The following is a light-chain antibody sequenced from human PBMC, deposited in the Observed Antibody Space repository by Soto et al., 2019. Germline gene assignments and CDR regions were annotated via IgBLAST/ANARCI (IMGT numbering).Light chain of an antibody. CDR1: QYVSTY. Sequence: EIVLTQSPATLSLSPGERATLSCRASQYVSTYLAWYQQKPGQAPRLLMYDAYSRATGIPDRFSGSGSGTDFTLTISSLEPEDFAVYYCQQYGSSPLTFGEGTKVDIK. CDR3: QQYGSSPLT. CDR2: DAY. V-gene: IGKV3-20*01. J-gene: IGKJ4*01.